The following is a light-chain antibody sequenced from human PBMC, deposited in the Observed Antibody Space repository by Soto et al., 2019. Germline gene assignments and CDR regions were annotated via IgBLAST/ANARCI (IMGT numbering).Light chain of an antibody. CDR2: AAS. V-gene: IGKV1-9*01. J-gene: IGKJ4*01. CDR3: QQCDTTPQT. CDR1: QDISSY. Sequence: IQVTQSPSSLSASVGDRVTITCRASQDISSYLAWYQQKPGKAPTLLIYAASTLQSGVPSRFSGSGFGTDFTLTISSLQAEDFATYYCQQCDTTPQTFGGGTKVEI.